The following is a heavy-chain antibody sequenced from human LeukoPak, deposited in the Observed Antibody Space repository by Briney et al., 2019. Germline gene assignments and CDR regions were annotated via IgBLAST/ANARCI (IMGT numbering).Heavy chain of an antibody. D-gene: IGHD5-18*01. V-gene: IGHV4-59*01. Sequence: PSETLSLTCTVSGGSISSYYWSWIRQPPGKGLEWIGYIYYSGSTNYNPSLKSRVTISVDTSKNQFSLKLSSVTAADTAVYYCARVGEYSYGPDHWGQGTLVTVSS. CDR2: IYYSGST. CDR3: ARVGEYSYGPDH. J-gene: IGHJ4*02. CDR1: GGSISSYY.